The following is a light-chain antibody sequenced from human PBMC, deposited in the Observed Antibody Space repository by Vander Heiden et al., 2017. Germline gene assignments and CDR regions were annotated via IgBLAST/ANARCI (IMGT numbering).Light chain of an antibody. J-gene: IGKJ2*01. CDR1: QSISSY. CDR2: AAS. V-gene: IGKV1-39*01. CDR3: QRSYSTPYT. Sequence: IKMTQAPSLQSASVGDRVTITCRASQSISSYLNWYQQKPVKALTRLMYAASSLQSRIPSTLSASGSGTDFTLNIGTLKPKNLATYYCQRSYSTPYTFGQGTRLEIK.